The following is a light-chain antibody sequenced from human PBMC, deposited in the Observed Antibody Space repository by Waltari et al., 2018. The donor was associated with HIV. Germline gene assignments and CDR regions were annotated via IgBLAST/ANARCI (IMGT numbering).Light chain of an antibody. CDR2: DVT. V-gene: IGLV2-14*01. J-gene: IGLJ2*01. CDR1: VADSKY. CDR3: ASYITSATPV. Sequence: QSALTQPASVSGSPGQSITISCDVADSKYVPWYQHHPGKAPKVLIYDVTNRPSGLSYRFSGSKSGNTATLTISGLQPEDEADYFCASYITSATPVFGGGTKLTVL.